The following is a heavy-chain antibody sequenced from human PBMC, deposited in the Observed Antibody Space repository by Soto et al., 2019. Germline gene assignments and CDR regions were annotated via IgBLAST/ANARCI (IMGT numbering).Heavy chain of an antibody. CDR2: IIPIFGTA. J-gene: IGHJ4*02. V-gene: IGHV1-69*01. CDR1: GGTFSSYA. Sequence: QVQLVQSGAEVKKPGSSVKVSCKASGGTFSSYAISWVRQAPGRGLEWMGGIIPIFGTANYAQKFQGRVTITADESTSAAYMELSSLISEATAVYYCARDAHCSSTSCYWDYWGQGTLVTVSS. CDR3: ARDAHCSSTSCYWDY. D-gene: IGHD2-2*01.